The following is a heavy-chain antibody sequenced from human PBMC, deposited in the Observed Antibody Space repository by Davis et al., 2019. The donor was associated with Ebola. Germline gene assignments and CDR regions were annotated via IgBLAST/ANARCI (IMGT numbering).Heavy chain of an antibody. CDR2: LGTSADT. Sequence: GGSLRLSCAASGFIFSSYVMSWVRQAPGKGLEWVSTLGTSADTYYADSVKGRFTISRDNSENTLYLHMNSLTAEDTAIYYCAKGNYDSSGFWGYWFDPWGQGQLVTVSS. V-gene: IGHV3-23*01. CDR1: GFIFSSYV. D-gene: IGHD3-22*01. CDR3: AKGNYDSSGFWGYWFDP. J-gene: IGHJ5*02.